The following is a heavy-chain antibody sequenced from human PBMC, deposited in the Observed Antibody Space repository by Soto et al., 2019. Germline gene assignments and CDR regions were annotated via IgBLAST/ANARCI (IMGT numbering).Heavy chain of an antibody. Sequence: LRLSCAASGFTFSSYGMHWVRQAPGKGLEWVAVISYDGSNKYYADSVKGRFTISRDNSKNTLYLQMNSLRAEDTAVYYCAKDRGIQLWNFDYWGQGTLVTVSS. CDR3: AKDRGIQLWNFDY. J-gene: IGHJ4*02. V-gene: IGHV3-30*18. CDR2: ISYDGSNK. D-gene: IGHD5-18*01. CDR1: GFTFSSYG.